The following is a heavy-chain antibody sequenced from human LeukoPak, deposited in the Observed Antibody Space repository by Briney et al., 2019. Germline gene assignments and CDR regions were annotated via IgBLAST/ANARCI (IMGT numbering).Heavy chain of an antibody. CDR3: AKDLITTGTTNPDY. CDR1: GFTFDDYA. Sequence: QPGGSLRLSCAASGFTFDDYAMHWVRQAPGKGLEWVSLISWDGGSTYYADSVKGRFTISRDNSKNSLYLQMNSLRAEDTALYYCAKDLITTGTTNPDYWGQGTLVTVSS. J-gene: IGHJ4*02. CDR2: ISWDGGST. D-gene: IGHD1-1*01. V-gene: IGHV3-43D*03.